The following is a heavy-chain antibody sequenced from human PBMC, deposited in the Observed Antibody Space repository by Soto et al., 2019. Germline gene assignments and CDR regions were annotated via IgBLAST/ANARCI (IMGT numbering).Heavy chain of an antibody. D-gene: IGHD3-3*01. Sequence: VQLLQSGGEVRKPGASVKVSCKTSGYTFTNYAINWVRQAPGQGLQWMGWISAYSGDTKYAQRFQERLTLTTDPSTTTASMELRSLGSDDTAVYYCARDGRAFSIFGETMDVWGQGTTVTVSS. J-gene: IGHJ6*02. CDR3: ARDGRAFSIFGETMDV. CDR1: GYTFTNYA. CDR2: ISAYSGDT. V-gene: IGHV1-18*01.